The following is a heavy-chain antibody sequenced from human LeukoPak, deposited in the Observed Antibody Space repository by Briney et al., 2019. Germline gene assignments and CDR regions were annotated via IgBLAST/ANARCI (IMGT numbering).Heavy chain of an antibody. CDR3: ARGGYSSRYYYYYYYMDV. D-gene: IGHD6-13*01. V-gene: IGHV1-8*03. Sequence: GASVKVSCKASGYTFTSYDINWVRQATGQGLEWMGWMNPNRGNTGYAQKFQGRVTITRNTSISTAYMELSSLRSEDTAVYYCARGGYSSRYYYYYYYMDVWGKGTTFTVSS. CDR1: GYTFTSYD. J-gene: IGHJ6*03. CDR2: MNPNRGNT.